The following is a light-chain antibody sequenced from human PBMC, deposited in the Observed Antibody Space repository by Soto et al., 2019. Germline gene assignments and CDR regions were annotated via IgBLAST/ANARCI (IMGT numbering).Light chain of an antibody. CDR3: RKYNSLPLT. Sequence: NQMTQSPSSLSASVGDSVTITCRASLGIGKFLAWYQQRPGKVPKLLIYGASTLQSGVPSRFSGRGSVRDFTLTISSLQPEDVATYYCRKYNSLPLTFGQGAKEELK. CDR1: LGIGKF. CDR2: GAS. J-gene: IGKJ1*01. V-gene: IGKV1-27*01.